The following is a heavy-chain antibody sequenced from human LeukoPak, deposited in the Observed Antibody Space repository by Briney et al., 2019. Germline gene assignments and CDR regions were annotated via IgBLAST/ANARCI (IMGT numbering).Heavy chain of an antibody. Sequence: GGSLRLSCAASGFTFSSYDMHWVRQAPGKGLEWVAVISYDGSNKYYADSVKGRFTISRDNPKNTLYLQINSLRVEDTAVYYCAKDRSTYYYDSSGFYPDAFDIWGQGTMVTVSS. CDR2: ISYDGSNK. CDR1: GFTFSSYD. V-gene: IGHV3-30*18. J-gene: IGHJ3*02. CDR3: AKDRSTYYYDSSGFYPDAFDI. D-gene: IGHD3-22*01.